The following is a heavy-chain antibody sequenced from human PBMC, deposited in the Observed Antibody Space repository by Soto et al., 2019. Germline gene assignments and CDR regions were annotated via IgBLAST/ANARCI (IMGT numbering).Heavy chain of an antibody. V-gene: IGHV1-3*01. J-gene: IGHJ4*02. Sequence: ASVKVSCKASGYTFTSYAMHWVRQAPGQRLEWMGWINAGNGNTKYSQKFQGRVTITRDTSASTAYMELSSLRSEDTTVYYCARSRGRWLFGYFDYWGQGTLVTVSS. CDR1: GYTFTSYA. D-gene: IGHD3-22*01. CDR3: ARSRGRWLFGYFDY. CDR2: INAGNGNT.